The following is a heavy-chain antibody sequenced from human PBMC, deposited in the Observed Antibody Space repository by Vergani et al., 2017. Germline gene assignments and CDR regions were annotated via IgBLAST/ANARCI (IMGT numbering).Heavy chain of an antibody. CDR2: IYYSGST. CDR3: ARDSSGWPNWYFDL. V-gene: IGHV4-39*07. Sequence: QLQLQESGPGLVKPSETLSLTCTDSGGSISSSSYYWGWIRQPPGKGLEWIGSIYYSGSTYYNPSLKSRATISVDTSKNQFSLKLSSVTAADTAVYYCARDSSGWPNWYFDLWGRGTLVTVSS. D-gene: IGHD6-19*01. J-gene: IGHJ2*01. CDR1: GGSISSSSYY.